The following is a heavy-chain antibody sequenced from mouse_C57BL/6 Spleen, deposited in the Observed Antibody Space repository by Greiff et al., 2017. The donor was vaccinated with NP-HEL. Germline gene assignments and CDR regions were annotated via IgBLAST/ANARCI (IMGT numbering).Heavy chain of an antibody. J-gene: IGHJ2*01. CDR1: GYAFSSYW. CDR3: ATSLILRSYFDY. Sequence: QVQLQQSGAELVKPGASVKISCKASGYAFSSYWMNWVKQRPGKGLEWIGQIYPGDGDTNYNGKFKGKATLTADKSSSTAYMKLSSLTSEDSAVYFCATSLILRSYFDYWGQGTTLTVSS. V-gene: IGHV1-80*01. CDR2: IYPGDGDT. D-gene: IGHD1-1*01.